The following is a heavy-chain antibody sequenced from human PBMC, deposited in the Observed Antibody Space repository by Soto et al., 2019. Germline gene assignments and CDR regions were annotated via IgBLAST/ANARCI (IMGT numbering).Heavy chain of an antibody. CDR2: ISAHNGDT. Sequence: SXKVSCKASGYSXAPYGFSLVRQAPGQGLECVGWISAHNGDTHYSQKFQGRVTMTRNTSISTAYMELSSLRSEDTAVYYCARGTLWFGGVGAGYYYYGMDVWGQGNTVTVS. CDR1: GYSXAPYG. CDR3: ARGTLWFGGVGAGYYYYGMDV. J-gene: IGHJ6*02. D-gene: IGHD3-10*01. V-gene: IGHV1-18*04.